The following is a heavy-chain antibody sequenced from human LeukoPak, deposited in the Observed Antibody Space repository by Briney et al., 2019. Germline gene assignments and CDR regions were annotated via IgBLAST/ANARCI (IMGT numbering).Heavy chain of an antibody. CDR2: IIPIFGTA. CDR1: GGTFSSYA. Sequence: SVKVSCKASGGTFSSYAISWVRQAPGQGLEWMGGIIPIFGTANYAQKFQGRVTITTDESTSTAYMELSSLRSEDTAVYYCARGRLQLVRVDYYYYYMDVWGKGTTVTVSS. J-gene: IGHJ6*03. D-gene: IGHD6-13*01. CDR3: ARGRLQLVRVDYYYYYMDV. V-gene: IGHV1-69*05.